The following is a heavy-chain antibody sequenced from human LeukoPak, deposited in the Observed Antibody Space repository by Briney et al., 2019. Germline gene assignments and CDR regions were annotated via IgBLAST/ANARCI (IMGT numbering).Heavy chain of an antibody. CDR2: IYSGGST. CDR3: ARDGYSSSRLEDY. V-gene: IGHV3-66*02. Sequence: GGSLRLSCAASGFTVSSNYMSWVRQAPGRGLEWVSVIYSGGSTYYADSVKGRFTISRDNSKNTLYLQMNSLRAEDTAVYYCARDGYSSSRLEDYSRQGTLVTVSS. CDR1: GFTVSSNY. D-gene: IGHD6-13*01. J-gene: IGHJ4*02.